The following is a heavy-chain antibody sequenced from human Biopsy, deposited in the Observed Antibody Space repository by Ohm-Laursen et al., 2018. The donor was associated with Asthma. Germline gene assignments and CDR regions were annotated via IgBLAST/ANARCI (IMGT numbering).Heavy chain of an antibody. Sequence: SDTLSLTWAVSGASITTPNYWAWIRQPPGRGLEWLGSIYYTGNSFYSPSLRSRLTISVASSRTQFSLRLFSVTAADRGVYYCARHWSGNGWEDVHNWFDPWGPGIGVTVSS. CDR2: IYYTGNS. D-gene: IGHD1-26*01. J-gene: IGHJ5*02. CDR3: ARHWSGNGWEDVHNWFDP. V-gene: IGHV4-39*01. CDR1: GASITTPNY.